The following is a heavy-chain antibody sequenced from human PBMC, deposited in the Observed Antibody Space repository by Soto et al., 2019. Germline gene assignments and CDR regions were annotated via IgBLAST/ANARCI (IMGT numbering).Heavy chain of an antibody. Sequence: QLQLQESGPGLVKPSETLSLTCTVSGGSISSSSYYWGWIRQPPGKGLEWIGSIYYSGSTYYNPSLKSRVTISVDTSKNQFSLKLSSVTAADTAVYYCATPYCSGGSCFTDGADAFDIWGQGTMVTVSS. V-gene: IGHV4-39*01. CDR1: GGSISSSSYY. D-gene: IGHD2-15*01. CDR3: ATPYCSGGSCFTDGADAFDI. J-gene: IGHJ3*02. CDR2: IYYSGST.